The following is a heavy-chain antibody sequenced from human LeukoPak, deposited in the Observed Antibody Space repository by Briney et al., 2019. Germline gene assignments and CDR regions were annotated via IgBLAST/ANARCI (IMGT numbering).Heavy chain of an antibody. CDR1: GFTFSSYG. CDR2: IYSGGST. J-gene: IGHJ4*02. CDR3: ARGSVPVE. Sequence: PGGSLRLSCAASGFTFSSYGMSWVRQAPGKGLEWVSVIYSGGSTYYADSVKGRFTISRDNSKNTLYLQMNSLRAEDTAVYFCARGSVPVEWGQGTLVTVSS. D-gene: IGHD2-2*01. V-gene: IGHV3-66*01.